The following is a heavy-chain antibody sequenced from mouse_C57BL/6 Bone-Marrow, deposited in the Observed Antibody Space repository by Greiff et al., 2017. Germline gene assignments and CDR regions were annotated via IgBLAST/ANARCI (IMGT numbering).Heavy chain of an antibody. Sequence: EVKLMESGGGLVKPGGSLKLSCAASGFTFSSYAMSWVRQTPEKRLEWVATISDGGSYTYYPDNVKGRFTISRDNAKNNLYLQMSHLKSEDTAMYYCARDDQLHGDYWGQGTSVTVSS. J-gene: IGHJ4*01. CDR1: GFTFSSYA. CDR3: ARDDQLHGDY. V-gene: IGHV5-4*01. CDR2: ISDGGSYT. D-gene: IGHD1-1*01.